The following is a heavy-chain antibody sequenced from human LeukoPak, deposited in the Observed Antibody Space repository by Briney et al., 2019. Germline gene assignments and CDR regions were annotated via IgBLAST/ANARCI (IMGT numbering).Heavy chain of an antibody. D-gene: IGHD2-21*01. CDR3: ARVRAVDWWFDP. CDR1: GGSVSSGNYY. CDR2: IYYSGST. Sequence: SETLSLTCTVSGGSVSSGNYYWSWLRQPPGKGLEWIGYIYYSGSTNYNPSLKSRVTISLDTSKNQFSLKLSSVTAADTAVYYCARVRAVDWWFDPWGQGTLVTVSS. V-gene: IGHV4-61*01. J-gene: IGHJ5*02.